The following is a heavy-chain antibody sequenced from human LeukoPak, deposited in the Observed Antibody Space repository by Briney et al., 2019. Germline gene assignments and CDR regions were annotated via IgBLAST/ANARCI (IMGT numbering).Heavy chain of an antibody. D-gene: IGHD3-16*02. CDR1: GFTFSDYS. J-gene: IGHJ4*02. CDR2: ISSGSTTI. V-gene: IGHV3-11*01. Sequence: GGSLRLSCAASGFTFSDYSMSWIRQAPGKGLEWISYISSGSTTIYYADSVKGRFTVSRDNAKNSLSLQMSSLRAEDTAVYYCARGGSYPLYWGQGTLVTVSS. CDR3: ARGGSYPLY.